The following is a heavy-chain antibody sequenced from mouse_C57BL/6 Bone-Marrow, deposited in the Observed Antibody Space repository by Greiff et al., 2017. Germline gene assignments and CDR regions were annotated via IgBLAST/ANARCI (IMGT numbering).Heavy chain of an antibody. J-gene: IGHJ2*01. Sequence: QVQLQQSGAELAKPGASVKLSCKASGYTFTSYWMHWVKQRPGQGLEWIGYINPSSGYTKYNQKFKDKATLTADKSSSTAYMPLRSLTYEDSASNITTVVATDYVDYWGQGTTLTVSS. V-gene: IGHV1-7*01. D-gene: IGHD1-1*01. CDR1: GYTFTSYW. CDR2: INPSSGYT. CDR3: TVVATDYVDY.